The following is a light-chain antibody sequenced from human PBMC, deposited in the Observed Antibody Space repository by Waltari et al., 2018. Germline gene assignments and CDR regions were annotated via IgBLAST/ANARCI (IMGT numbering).Light chain of an antibody. CDR1: HSVNWY. Sequence: IVLAQSPATLSLYPGARSTLSCRASHSVNWYLAWYQQRPGQAPSPLIYDASNRATSIPARFSGSGSETDFTLSISSLEPEDSAVYYCQQRRNWPLTFGGGTKVEIK. CDR2: DAS. J-gene: IGKJ4*01. V-gene: IGKV3-11*01. CDR3: QQRRNWPLT.